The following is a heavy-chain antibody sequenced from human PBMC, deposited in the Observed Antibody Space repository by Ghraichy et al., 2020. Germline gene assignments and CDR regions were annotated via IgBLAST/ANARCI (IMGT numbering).Heavy chain of an antibody. V-gene: IGHV4-39*01. CDR3: ARVGSSWYNWFDP. Sequence: SQTLSLTCTVSGGSISSSSYYWGWIRQPPGKGLEWIGSIYYSGSTYYNPSLKSRVTISVDTSKNQFSLKLSSLTAADTAVYYCARVGSSWYNWFDPWGQGTLVTVSS. CDR2: IYYSGST. D-gene: IGHD6-13*01. CDR1: GGSISSSSYY. J-gene: IGHJ5*02.